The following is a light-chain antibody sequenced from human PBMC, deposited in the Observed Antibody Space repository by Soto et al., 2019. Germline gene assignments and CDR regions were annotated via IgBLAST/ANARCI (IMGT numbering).Light chain of an antibody. CDR3: SSYTSSSTYV. J-gene: IGLJ1*01. CDR1: SNDVGGYNY. CDR2: EVS. V-gene: IGLV2-14*01. Sequence: QSALTQPASVSGSPGQSITISCTGTSNDVGGYNYVSWYQQHPVKAPKLMIYEVSNRPSGVSNRFSGSKSGNTASLTISGLQAEDEADYYCSSYTSSSTYVFGTGTKLTVL.